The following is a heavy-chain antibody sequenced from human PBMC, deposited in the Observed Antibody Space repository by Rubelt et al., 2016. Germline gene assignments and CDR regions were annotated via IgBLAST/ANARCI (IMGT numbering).Heavy chain of an antibody. CDR1: RNYG. V-gene: IGHV3-33*01. J-gene: IGHJ2*01. Sequence: RNYGMHWVRQAPGKELEWVALIYYDGSNKYCADSVKGRFTISRDNSKNTLYLQMNSLRAEDTAVYYCAGVRSGSYGYWYFDLWGRGTLVPVSS. D-gene: IGHD1-26*01. CDR2: IYYDGSNK. CDR3: AGVRSGSYGYWYFDL.